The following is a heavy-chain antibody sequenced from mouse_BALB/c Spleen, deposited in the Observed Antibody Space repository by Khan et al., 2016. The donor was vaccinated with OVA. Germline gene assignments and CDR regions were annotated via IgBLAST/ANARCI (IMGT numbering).Heavy chain of an antibody. CDR3: ARENYSGRSCYAMDY. Sequence: DLVKPGASVKLSCKASGYTFTSYWINWIKQRPGQGLEWIGRIGPGSSNAYYNDMFKDKATLTVDTSSNTAYIQLSSLSSEASAVYFCARENYSGRSCYAMDYWGQGTSVTVSA. CDR1: GYTFTSYW. V-gene: IGHV1S41*01. J-gene: IGHJ4*01. D-gene: IGHD1-1*01. CDR2: IGPGSSNA.